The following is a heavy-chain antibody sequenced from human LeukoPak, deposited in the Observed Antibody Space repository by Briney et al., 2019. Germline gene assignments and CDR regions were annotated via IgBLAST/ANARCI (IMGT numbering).Heavy chain of an antibody. Sequence: GGSLRLSCAASGFTFSSSWMHWVRQPPGKGLVWVSRINSDGSSTTYADSVKGRFTISRDNAKNTLYLHMNSLRAEDTAIYYCAKVMGGYCRGGSCPPFDYWGQGTLVTVSS. CDR2: INSDGSST. CDR1: GFTFSSSW. J-gene: IGHJ4*02. V-gene: IGHV3-74*01. D-gene: IGHD2-15*01. CDR3: AKVMGGYCRGGSCPPFDY.